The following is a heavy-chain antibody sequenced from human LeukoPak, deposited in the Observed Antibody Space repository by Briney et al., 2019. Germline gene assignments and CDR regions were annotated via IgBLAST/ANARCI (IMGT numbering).Heavy chain of an antibody. J-gene: IGHJ4*02. D-gene: IGHD1-1*01. CDR2: ISSSSSKI. CDR3: ARSKYVNNCLPDN. V-gene: IGHV3-48*03. CDR1: GFTFSSYE. Sequence: GGSLRLSCAASGFTFSSYEMNWVRQAPGRGLEWISYISSSSSKIYYAASVKGRFTISRDNAKNSLYLQMDSLRAEDTAVYYCARSKYVNNCLPDNWGQGILVTVSS.